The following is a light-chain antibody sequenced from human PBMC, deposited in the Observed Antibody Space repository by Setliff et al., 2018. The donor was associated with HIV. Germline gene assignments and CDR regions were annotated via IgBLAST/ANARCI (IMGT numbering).Light chain of an antibody. V-gene: IGLV2-14*01. Sequence: QSALTQPASVSGPPGQSITISCTGTSSDVGGYNYVSWYQQHPGKAPKVMIYEVSNRPSGVSNRFSGSKSGNTASLTISGLQAEDEADYYCSSYTSNSTKVFGTGTKVTVL. CDR2: EVS. J-gene: IGLJ1*01. CDR1: SSDVGGYNY. CDR3: SSYTSNSTKV.